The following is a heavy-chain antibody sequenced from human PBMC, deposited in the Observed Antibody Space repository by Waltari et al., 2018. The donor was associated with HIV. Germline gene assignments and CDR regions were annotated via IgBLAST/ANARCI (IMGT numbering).Heavy chain of an antibody. V-gene: IGHV4-61*02. CDR2: IYTSGST. Sequence: QVQLQESGPGLVKPSQTLSLTCTVSGGSISSGSYYWSWIRQPAGKGLEWIGRIYTSGSTNYNPSLKSRVTISVDTSKNQFSLKLSSVTAADTAVYYCAREVAAAGSYYYGMDVWGQGTTVTVSS. CDR1: GGSISSGSYY. CDR3: AREVAAAGSYYYGMDV. J-gene: IGHJ6*02. D-gene: IGHD6-13*01.